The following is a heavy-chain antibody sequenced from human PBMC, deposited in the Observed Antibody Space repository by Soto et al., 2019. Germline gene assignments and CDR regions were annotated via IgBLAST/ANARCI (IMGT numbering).Heavy chain of an antibody. V-gene: IGHV1-18*01. D-gene: IGHD2-2*01. CDR1: GYTFTSYG. Sequence: ASVKVSCKASGYTFTSYGISWVRQAPGQGLEWMGWISAYNGNTNYAQKLQGRVTMTTDTSTSTAYMELRSLRSDDTAVYYCARVGYCSSTSCYGEDYYYYMHVWGKGTTVTVSS. CDR2: ISAYNGNT. J-gene: IGHJ6*03. CDR3: ARVGYCSSTSCYGEDYYYYMHV.